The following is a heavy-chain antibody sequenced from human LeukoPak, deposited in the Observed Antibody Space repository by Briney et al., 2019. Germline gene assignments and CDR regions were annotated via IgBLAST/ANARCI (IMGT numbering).Heavy chain of an antibody. CDR3: ARSPNYGDYFDY. CDR2: IDYSEST. CDR1: GGFISSSTYY. V-gene: IGHV4-39*07. D-gene: IGHD4-17*01. J-gene: IGHJ4*02. Sequence: SETLSLTCTVSGGFISSSTYYWGWIRQPPGKGLEWIGSIDYSESTYYSPSLKSRVTISVDTSKNQFSLKLSSVTAADTAVYYCARSPNYGDYFDYWGQGTLVTVSS.